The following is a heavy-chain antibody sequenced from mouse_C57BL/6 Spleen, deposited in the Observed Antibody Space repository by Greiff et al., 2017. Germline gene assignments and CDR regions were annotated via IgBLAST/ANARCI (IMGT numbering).Heavy chain of an antibody. Sequence: VQLKESGPELVKPGASVKISCKASGYSFTGYYMNWVKQSPEKSLEWIGEINPSTGGTTYNQKFKAKATLTVDKSSSTAYMQLKSLTSEDSAVYYCARNRLLYAMDYWGQGTSVTVSS. V-gene: IGHV1-42*01. CDR3: ARNRLLYAMDY. D-gene: IGHD3-2*02. CDR2: INPSTGGT. J-gene: IGHJ4*01. CDR1: GYSFTGYY.